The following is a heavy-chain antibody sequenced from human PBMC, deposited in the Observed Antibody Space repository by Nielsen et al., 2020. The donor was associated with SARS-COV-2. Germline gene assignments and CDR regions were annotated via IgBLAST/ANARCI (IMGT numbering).Heavy chain of an antibody. Sequence: GESLKISCAASGFTFSSYAMSWVRQAPGKGLEWVSAISGSGGSTYYADSVKGRFTISRDNSKNTLYLQMNSLRAEDTAVYYCARGRIAGIDAFDIWGQGTMVTVSS. D-gene: IGHD6-13*01. J-gene: IGHJ3*02. CDR1: GFTFSSYA. V-gene: IGHV3-23*01. CDR3: ARGRIAGIDAFDI. CDR2: ISGSGGST.